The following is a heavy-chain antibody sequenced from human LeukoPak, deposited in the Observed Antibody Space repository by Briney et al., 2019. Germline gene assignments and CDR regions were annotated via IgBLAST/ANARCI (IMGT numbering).Heavy chain of an antibody. CDR2: ISSSGSTI. J-gene: IGHJ4*02. V-gene: IGHV3-11*04. Sequence: GGSLRLSCAAPGFTFSDYYMSWIRQAPGKGLEGVSYISSSGSTIYYADSVKGRFTISRDNAKNSLYLQMNSLRAEDTAVYYCASGDTAMDLGRFDYWGQGTLVTVSS. CDR1: GFTFSDYY. CDR3: ASGDTAMDLGRFDY. D-gene: IGHD5-18*01.